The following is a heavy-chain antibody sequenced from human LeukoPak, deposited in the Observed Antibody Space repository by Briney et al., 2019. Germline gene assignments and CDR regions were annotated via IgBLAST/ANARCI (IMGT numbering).Heavy chain of an antibody. CDR1: GFTFSNAW. CDR2: IKSKTDGGTT. J-gene: IGHJ2*01. D-gene: IGHD5-12*01. V-gene: IGHV3-15*01. Sequence: GGSLRLSCAASGFTFSNAWMSWVRQAPGKGLEWVGRIKSKTDGGTTDYAAPVKGRFTISRDDSKNTLYLQMNSLKTEDTAVYYCTTGYSGYDSAFDYWGRGALVTVSS. CDR3: TTGYSGYDSAFDY.